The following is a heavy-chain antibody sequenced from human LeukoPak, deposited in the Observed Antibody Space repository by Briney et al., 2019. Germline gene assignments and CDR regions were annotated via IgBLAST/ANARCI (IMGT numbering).Heavy chain of an antibody. CDR2: INTNTGNP. Sequence: PAASVKVSCKASGYTFTSYAMNWVRQAPGQGLEWMGWINTNTGNPTYAQGFTGRFVFSLDTSVSTAYLQISSLKAEDTAVYYCARSVPYCSGGSCPGDWFDPWGQGTLVTVSS. V-gene: IGHV7-4-1*02. CDR1: GYTFTSYA. CDR3: ARSVPYCSGGSCPGDWFDP. J-gene: IGHJ5*02. D-gene: IGHD2-15*01.